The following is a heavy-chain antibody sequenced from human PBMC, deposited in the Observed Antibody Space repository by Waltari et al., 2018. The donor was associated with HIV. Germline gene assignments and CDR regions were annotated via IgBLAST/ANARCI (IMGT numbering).Heavy chain of an antibody. CDR2: IWFDGNTK. Sequence: QVQLLESGGGVVQPGRSLRLSCAASGFTFSNYGMHWVRQAPGKGLQWVAIIWFDGNTKYYAESVKGRFAISRDNSRNTLYLQMNSLRDEDTAVYYCASGYGGRNFDFWGQGTLVAVSS. D-gene: IGHD5-12*01. V-gene: IGHV3-33*01. CDR3: ASGYGGRNFDF. J-gene: IGHJ4*02. CDR1: GFTFSNYG.